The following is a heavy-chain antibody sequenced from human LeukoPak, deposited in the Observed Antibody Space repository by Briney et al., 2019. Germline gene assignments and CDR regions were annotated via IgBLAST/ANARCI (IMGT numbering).Heavy chain of an antibody. CDR3: AKASALGDHPNYYYYGMDV. J-gene: IGHJ6*02. CDR2: ISYHGGSR. V-gene: IGHV3-23*01. CDR1: GFTFGRYA. Sequence: GGSLRLSCAASGFTFGRYAMNWVRQAPGKGLEWVSGISYHGGSRFYAASVTGRFTISRDNSKNTLFLQMNSLRAEDTALYYCAKASALGDHPNYYYYGMDVWGRGTTVTVS. D-gene: IGHD3-16*01.